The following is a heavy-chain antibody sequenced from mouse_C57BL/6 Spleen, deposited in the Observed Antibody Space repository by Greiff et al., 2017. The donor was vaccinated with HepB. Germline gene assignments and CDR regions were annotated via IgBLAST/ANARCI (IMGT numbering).Heavy chain of an antibody. D-gene: IGHD2-12*01. Sequence: VQLQQSGGDLVKPGGSLKLSCAASGFTFSSYGMSWVRQTPDKRLEWVATISSGGSYTYYPDSVKGRFTISRDNAKNTLYLQMSSLKSEDTAMYYCARHYDGRGYAMDYWGQGTSVTVSS. CDR1: GFTFSSYG. CDR3: ARHYDGRGYAMDY. J-gene: IGHJ4*01. V-gene: IGHV5-6*01. CDR2: ISSGGSYT.